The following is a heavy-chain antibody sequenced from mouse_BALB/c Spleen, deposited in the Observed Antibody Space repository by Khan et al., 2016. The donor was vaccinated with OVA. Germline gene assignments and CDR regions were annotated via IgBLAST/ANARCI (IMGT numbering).Heavy chain of an antibody. CDR1: GYTFTSYN. V-gene: IGHV1-12*01. Sequence: QVQLQQPGAELVKPGASVKMSCKASGYTFTSYNMHWVKQTPGQGLEWIGAIYPGNGDTSYNQKFKGKATLTADKSSSTAYMQLSSLTSEDSAVYDCARGEDYYGSRGAWFAYWGQGTLVTVSA. D-gene: IGHD1-1*01. CDR2: IYPGNGDT. J-gene: IGHJ3*01. CDR3: ARGEDYYGSRGAWFAY.